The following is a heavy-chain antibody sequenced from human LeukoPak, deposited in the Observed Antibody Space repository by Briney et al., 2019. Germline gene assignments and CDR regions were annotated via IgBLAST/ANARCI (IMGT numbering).Heavy chain of an antibody. CDR2: INPSGGST. J-gene: IGHJ4*02. Sequence: ASVKVSCKASGYTFTSYYMHWVRQATGQGLEWMGIINPSGGSTSYAQKFQGRVTMTRDTSTSTVYMELSSLRSEDTAVYYCARVAYSSSSRREGDFDYWGQGTLVTVSS. V-gene: IGHV1-46*01. CDR1: GYTFTSYY. CDR3: ARVAYSSSSRREGDFDY. D-gene: IGHD6-6*01.